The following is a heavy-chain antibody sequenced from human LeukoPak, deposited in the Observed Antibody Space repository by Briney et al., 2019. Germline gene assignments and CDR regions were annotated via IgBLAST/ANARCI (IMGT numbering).Heavy chain of an antibody. CDR2: ISSSGSTI. CDR1: GFTFSSYE. CDR3: AKGVTGYGHGVDY. V-gene: IGHV3-48*03. D-gene: IGHD5-18*01. J-gene: IGHJ4*02. Sequence: PGGSLRLSCAASGFTFSSYEMNWVRQAPGKGLEWVSYISSSGSTIYYADSVRGRFTISRDNSKNTLYLQMNSLRAEDTAVYYCAKGVTGYGHGVDYWGQGTLVTVSS.